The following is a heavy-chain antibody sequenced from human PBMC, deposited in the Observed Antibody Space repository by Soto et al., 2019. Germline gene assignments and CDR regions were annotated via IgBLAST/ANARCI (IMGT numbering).Heavy chain of an antibody. Sequence: GGSLRLSCAASGFTFSSYAMHWVRQAPGKGLEWVAVISYDGSNKYYADSVKGRFTISRDNSKNTLYLQMNSLRAEDTAVYYCEVGPWEPLTPYYFDYWGQGTLVTVSS. D-gene: IGHD1-26*01. CDR3: EVGPWEPLTPYYFDY. CDR2: ISYDGSNK. CDR1: GFTFSSYA. J-gene: IGHJ4*02. V-gene: IGHV3-30-3*01.